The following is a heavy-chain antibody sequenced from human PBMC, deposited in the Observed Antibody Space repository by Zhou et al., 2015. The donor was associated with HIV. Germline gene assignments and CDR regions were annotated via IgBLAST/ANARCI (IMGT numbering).Heavy chain of an antibody. J-gene: IGHJ3*01. CDR2: ISWSGDSI. V-gene: IGHV3-9*01. CDR1: GFKFDDYA. CDR3: AKVRGFNSPFAFDV. Sequence: EAQLVESGGDLVQSGGSLRLSCMASGFKFDDYAMHWVRQAPGKGLEWLSYISWSGDSIGYADSLKGRITVSRDNAKNSLFLQIESLSAEDTALYFCAKVRGFNSPFAFDVWGHGTMVTVTS. D-gene: IGHD3-10*01.